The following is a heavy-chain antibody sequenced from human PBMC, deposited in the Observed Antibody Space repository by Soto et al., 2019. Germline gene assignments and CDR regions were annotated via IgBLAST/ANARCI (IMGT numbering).Heavy chain of an antibody. CDR2: ISGSGGST. CDR3: AKDLPDFLHCSSTSCYGGVFGY. CDR1: GFTFSSDA. J-gene: IGHJ4*02. V-gene: IGHV3-23*01. Sequence: GGSLRLSCAASGFTFSSDAMSWVRQAPVKGLEWVSAISGSGGSTYYADSVKGRFTISRDNSKNTLYLQMNSLRAEDTAVYYCAKDLPDFLHCSSTSCYGGVFGYWGQGT. D-gene: IGHD2-2*01.